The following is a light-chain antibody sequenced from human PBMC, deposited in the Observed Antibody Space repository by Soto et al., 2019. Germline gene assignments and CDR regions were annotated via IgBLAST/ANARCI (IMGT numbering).Light chain of an antibody. Sequence: EIVLTQSPGTLSLSPGERATLSCTASQIIGNNYLAWYQQKPGQAPRLLSYGVFSRAAGIPDRISGSGSGTPFTITIRRMGPEDFAVYYCQQDGSSTKLGQGPKGDMK. CDR1: QIIGNNY. CDR2: GVF. CDR3: QQDGSSTK. J-gene: IGKJ1*01. V-gene: IGKV3-20*01.